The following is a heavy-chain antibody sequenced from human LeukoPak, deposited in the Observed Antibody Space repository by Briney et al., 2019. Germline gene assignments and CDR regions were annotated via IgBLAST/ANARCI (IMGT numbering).Heavy chain of an antibody. CDR2: ISYDGSNK. J-gene: IGHJ4*02. CDR3: AKDTTYYYGSGSFDY. V-gene: IGHV3-30-3*01. Sequence: GGSLRLSCAASGFTFSSYAMHWVRQAPGKGLEWVAVISYDGSNKYYADSVKGRFTISRDNSKNSLYLQMNSLRAEDTALYYCAKDTTYYYGSGSFDYWGQGTLVTVSS. D-gene: IGHD3-10*01. CDR1: GFTFSSYA.